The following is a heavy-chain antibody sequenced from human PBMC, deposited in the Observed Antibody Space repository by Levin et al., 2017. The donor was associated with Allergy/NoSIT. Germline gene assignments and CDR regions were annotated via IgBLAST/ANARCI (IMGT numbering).Heavy chain of an antibody. CDR1: GDSIRYIISY. J-gene: IGHJ4*02. CDR2: ISYSGGNI. V-gene: IGHV4-30-4*01. CDR3: ARLDLSSGYESPLES. D-gene: IGHD5-12*01. Sequence: SQTLSLPCTVSGDSIRYIISYWNWIRQPPGGGLEWIGYISYSGGNIYYNPSLGSRISISLDRSKNQFSLNLNSVTAADTAVYYCARLDLSSGYESPLESWGQGTLVTVSS.